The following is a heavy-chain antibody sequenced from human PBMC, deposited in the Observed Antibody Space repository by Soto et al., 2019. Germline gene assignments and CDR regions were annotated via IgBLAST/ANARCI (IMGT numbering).Heavy chain of an antibody. J-gene: IGHJ4*02. CDR2: INPNSGGT. V-gene: IGHV1-2*02. CDR3: AREEVSLFYDFRRGRNMPDY. CDR1: GYTFTGYY. D-gene: IGHD3-3*01. Sequence: GDSVKVSCKASGYTFTGYYMHWVRQAPGQGLEWMGWINPNSGGTNYAQKFQGRVTMTRDTSISTAYMELSRLRSDDTAVYYCAREEVSLFYDFRRGRNMPDYWGQGTSVTGSS.